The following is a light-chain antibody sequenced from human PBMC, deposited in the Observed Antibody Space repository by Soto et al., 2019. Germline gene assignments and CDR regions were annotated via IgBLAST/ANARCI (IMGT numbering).Light chain of an antibody. CDR3: QHYDNWSA. Sequence: EIVMTQSPARLSVSPGETATLSCRVSQSVSSNLAWYQQKPGQAPRLLISGGFTRATGIPARFSGRGSGTEFTLTISSLEFEDSAVYYCQHYDNWSAFGQGTRLEIK. CDR2: GGF. J-gene: IGKJ5*01. V-gene: IGKV3-15*01. CDR1: QSVSSN.